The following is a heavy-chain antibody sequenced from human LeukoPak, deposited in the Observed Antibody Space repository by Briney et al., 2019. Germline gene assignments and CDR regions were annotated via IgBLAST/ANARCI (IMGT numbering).Heavy chain of an antibody. CDR3: ARVGSRYDFWSGYYSGFDY. CDR2: IYYSGST. V-gene: IGHV4-59*01. D-gene: IGHD3-3*01. J-gene: IGHJ4*02. CDR1: GGSISCYY. Sequence: PSETLSLTCTVSGGSISCYYWSWIRQPPGKGLEWIGYIYYSGSTNYNPSLKSRVTISVDTSKNQFSLKLSSVTAADTAVYYCARVGSRYDFWSGYYSGFDYWGQGTLVTASS.